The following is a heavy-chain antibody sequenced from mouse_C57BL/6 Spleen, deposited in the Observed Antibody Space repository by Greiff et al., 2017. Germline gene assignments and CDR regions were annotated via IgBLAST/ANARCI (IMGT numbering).Heavy chain of an antibody. CDR3: TIDYYDYLYYYAMDY. Sequence: EVKLMESGAGLVKPGGSLKLSCAASGFTFSSYAMSWVRQTPEKRLEWVAYISSGGDYIYYADTVKGRFTITRDNARNTLYLQMSSLKSEDTAMYYCTIDYYDYLYYYAMDYWGQGTSVTVSS. CDR2: ISSGGDYI. J-gene: IGHJ4*01. CDR1: GFTFSSYA. D-gene: IGHD2-4*01. V-gene: IGHV5-9-1*02.